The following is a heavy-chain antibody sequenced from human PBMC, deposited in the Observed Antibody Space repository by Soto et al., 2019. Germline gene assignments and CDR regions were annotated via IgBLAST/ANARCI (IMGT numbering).Heavy chain of an antibody. D-gene: IGHD3-10*01. CDR3: ARTYGSGDYFLPFEY. Sequence: QVQLLQSGAEVKKPGASVKISCKASGYMFNTYGITWVRQAPGQGLEWMGWISVYNGNIDYAQKFEGIVTMTIDTSTSTAYMELKSLTSDDTAVYYCARTYGSGDYFLPFEYWGQGTPVSVSS. J-gene: IGHJ4*02. V-gene: IGHV1-18*01. CDR1: GYMFNTYG. CDR2: ISVYNGNI.